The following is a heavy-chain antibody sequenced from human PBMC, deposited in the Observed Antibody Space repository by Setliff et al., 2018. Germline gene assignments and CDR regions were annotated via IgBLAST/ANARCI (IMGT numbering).Heavy chain of an antibody. CDR2: VYYSGYT. Sequence: SETLSLTCNVSGGSVSSTSHYWGWIRQPPGKGMEWIGSVYYSGYTYYNPSLESRVTISVDTSKNQFSLTLNSVTAADTAVYYCARDRTIFGVDHMYFYMDAWGRGTTVTVSS. J-gene: IGHJ6*03. CDR3: ARDRTIFGVDHMYFYMDA. D-gene: IGHD3-3*01. CDR1: GGSVSSTSHY. V-gene: IGHV4-39*07.